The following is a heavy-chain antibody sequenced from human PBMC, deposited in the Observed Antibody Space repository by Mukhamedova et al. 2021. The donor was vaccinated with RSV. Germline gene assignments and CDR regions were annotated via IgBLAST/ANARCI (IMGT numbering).Heavy chain of an antibody. J-gene: IGHJ6*02. Sequence: STSYAQKFQGRVTMTRDTSTSTVYVELSSLRSEDTAVYYCARDLGRYYYDSSGPGGMDVWGQGTTVTVSS. D-gene: IGHD3-22*01. CDR2: ST. CDR3: ARDLGRYYYDSSGPGGMDV. V-gene: IGHV1-46*01.